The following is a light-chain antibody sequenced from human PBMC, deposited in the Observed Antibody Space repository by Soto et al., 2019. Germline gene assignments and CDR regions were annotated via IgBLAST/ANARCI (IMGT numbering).Light chain of an antibody. CDR1: SSDVGYYNY. J-gene: IGLJ1*01. CDR3: SSYAGRNNYV. CDR2: EVS. Sequence: QSVLTQPPSASGSPGQSVTISCTGTSSDVGYYNYVSWYQQHPGKAPKLMIYEVSKRPSGVPDRFSGSKSGNTASLTVSGLPAEDEADYYCSSYAGRNNYVFGAGTKLTVL. V-gene: IGLV2-8*01.